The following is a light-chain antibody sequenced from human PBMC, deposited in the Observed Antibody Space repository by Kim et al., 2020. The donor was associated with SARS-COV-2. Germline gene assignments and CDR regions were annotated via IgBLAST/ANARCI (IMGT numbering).Light chain of an antibody. V-gene: IGLV3-1*01. CDR2: EDN. CDR3: QAWGTGTVV. CDR1: KLEDKF. Sequence: SYELTQPPSVSVSPGQTASITCSGDKLEDKFTYWYQQKPGQSPVLVMYEDNKRPSGIPDRFSASNSGNTATLTISGTQAVDEADYYCQAWGTGTVVFGGGTQLTVL. J-gene: IGLJ2*01.